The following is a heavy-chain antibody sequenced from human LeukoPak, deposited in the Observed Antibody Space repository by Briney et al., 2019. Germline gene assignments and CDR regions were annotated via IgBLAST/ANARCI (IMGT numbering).Heavy chain of an antibody. CDR3: ATLGYCSGGSCPYYYYGMDV. D-gene: IGHD2-15*01. V-gene: IGHV3-21*01. Sequence: GGSLRLSCAASGFTFSSYAMSWVRQAPGKGLEWVSSISSSSSYIYYADSVKGRFTISRDNAKNSLYLQMNSLRAEDTAVYYCATLGYCSGGSCPYYYYGMDVWGQGTTVTVSS. CDR2: ISSSSSYI. J-gene: IGHJ6*02. CDR1: GFTFSSYA.